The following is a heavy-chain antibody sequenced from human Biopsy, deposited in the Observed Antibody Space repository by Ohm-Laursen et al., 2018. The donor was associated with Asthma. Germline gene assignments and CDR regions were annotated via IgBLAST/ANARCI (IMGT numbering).Heavy chain of an antibody. D-gene: IGHD3-22*01. CDR1: GGSITSSSYY. CDR3: VRHQYSSSWSTFDY. CDR2: MYHSGSP. V-gene: IGHV4-39*01. J-gene: IGHJ4*02. Sequence: SQTLSLTCTVSGGSITSSSYYWGWIRQPPGKGMEWIGSMYHSGSPYYHPSLKSRATISVDTCKNQLSLKMTSVTAADTAVYFCVRHQYSSSWSTFDYWGQGALVTVSS.